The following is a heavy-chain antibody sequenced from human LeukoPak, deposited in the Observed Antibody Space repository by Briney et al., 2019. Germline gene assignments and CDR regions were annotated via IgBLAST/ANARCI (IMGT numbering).Heavy chain of an antibody. V-gene: IGHV4-4*07. D-gene: IGHD3-22*01. CDR2: IYTSGST. CDR1: GGSISSYY. Sequence: SETLSLTCTVSGGSISSYYWSWIRQPAGKGLEWLGRIYTSGSTNYNPSLKSRVTMSVDTSKNQFSLKLSSVTAADTAVYYCARTYYDSSGYHFDYWGQGTLVTVSS. J-gene: IGHJ4*02. CDR3: ARTYYDSSGYHFDY.